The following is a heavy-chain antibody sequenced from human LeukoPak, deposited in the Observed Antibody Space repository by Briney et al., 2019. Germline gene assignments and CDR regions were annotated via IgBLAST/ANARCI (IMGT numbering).Heavy chain of an antibody. CDR2: ISSSGSTI. V-gene: IGHV3-11*04. CDR1: GFTFSDYY. Sequence: GGSLRLSCAASGFTFSDYYMSWIRQAPGKGLEWVSYISSSGSTIYYADSVKGRFTISRDNSKNTLYLQMGSLRAEDMAVYYCARGTAIIPLGYWGQGTLVTVSS. CDR3: ARGTAIIPLGY. J-gene: IGHJ4*02. D-gene: IGHD5-18*01.